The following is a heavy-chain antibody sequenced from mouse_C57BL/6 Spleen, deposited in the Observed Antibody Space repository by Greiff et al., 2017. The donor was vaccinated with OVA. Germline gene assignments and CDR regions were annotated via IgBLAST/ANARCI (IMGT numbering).Heavy chain of an antibody. CDR2: IDPSDSYT. V-gene: IGHV1-50*01. J-gene: IGHJ2*01. Sequence: VQLQQPGAELVKPGASVKLSCKASGYTFTSYWMQWVKQRPGQGLEWIGEIDPSDSYTNYNQKFKGKATLTVDTSSSTAYMQLSSLTSEDSAVYYCARGGGFTTVVAPFDYWGQGTTLTVSS. D-gene: IGHD1-1*01. CDR1: GYTFTSYW. CDR3: ARGGGFTTVVAPFDY.